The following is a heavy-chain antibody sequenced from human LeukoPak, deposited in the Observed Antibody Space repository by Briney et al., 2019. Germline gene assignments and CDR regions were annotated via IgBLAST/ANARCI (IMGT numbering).Heavy chain of an antibody. J-gene: IGHJ3*02. CDR1: GGSISSYY. Sequence: SETLSLTCTVSGGSISSYYWSWIRQPPGKGLEWIGYIYYSGSTNYNPSLKSRVTISVDKSKNQFSLKLSSVTAADTAVYYCARDRYYYGSGSPDDAFDIWGQGTMVTVSS. D-gene: IGHD3-10*01. V-gene: IGHV4-59*12. CDR2: IYYSGST. CDR3: ARDRYYYGSGSPDDAFDI.